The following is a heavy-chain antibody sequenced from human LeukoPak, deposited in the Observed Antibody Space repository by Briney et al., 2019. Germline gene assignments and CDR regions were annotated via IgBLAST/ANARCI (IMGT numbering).Heavy chain of an antibody. D-gene: IGHD7-27*01. CDR1: GGSISDYY. Sequence: SETLSLTCTVSGGSISDYYWSWIRQPPGKGLEWIGYFSNSGTTNQNPSLKSRVTMSVDTSKNQFSLKLSSVTAADTPVYYCARGSNWGDYWGQGALVTVSS. V-gene: IGHV4-59*12. J-gene: IGHJ4*02. CDR2: FSNSGTT. CDR3: ARGSNWGDY.